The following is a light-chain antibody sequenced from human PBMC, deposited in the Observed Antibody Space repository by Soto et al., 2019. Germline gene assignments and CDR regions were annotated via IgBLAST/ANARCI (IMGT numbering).Light chain of an antibody. Sequence: DIQMTQSPSTLSASVGDRVTITCRASQSISSWLAWYQQKPGKAPKLLIYKASSLESGVPSRFSGSGSGTEFTPTISSLQPDDFATYYCQQYHSYSPYTFGQGTKLEIK. V-gene: IGKV1-5*03. J-gene: IGKJ2*01. CDR3: QQYHSYSPYT. CDR2: KAS. CDR1: QSISSW.